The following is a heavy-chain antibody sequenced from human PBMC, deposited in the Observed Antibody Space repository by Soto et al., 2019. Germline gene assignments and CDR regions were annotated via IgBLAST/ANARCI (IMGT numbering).Heavy chain of an antibody. CDR2: VKTRAKGFAT. CDR3: ACLKVAGDARRDGYFDF. V-gene: IGHV3-72*01. D-gene: IGHD6-19*01. Sequence: EVQLVESGGGLVQPGGSLRLSCAASGFTFSDHFMDWVRQAPGKGLEWVGRVKTRAKGFATQYAESVKGRFTVSRDDLRGSFYLQMSAQKTDDTAVYYCACLKVAGDARRDGYFDFWGRGTLVTVSS. CDR1: GFTFSDHF. J-gene: IGHJ2*01.